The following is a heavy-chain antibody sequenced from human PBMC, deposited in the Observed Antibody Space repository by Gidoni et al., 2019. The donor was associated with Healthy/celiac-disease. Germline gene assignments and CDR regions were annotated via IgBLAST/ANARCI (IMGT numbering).Heavy chain of an antibody. J-gene: IGHJ4*02. Sequence: EVQLVESGGGLVQPWGSLRLSCAASGFTFSSYAMSWVRQAPGKGLEWVSTISGSGGNTYYADSVKGRFTISRDNSKNTLYLQMNSLRAEDTAVYYCAKSAYGDYVPFDYWGQGTLVTVSS. CDR3: AKSAYGDYVPFDY. CDR2: ISGSGGNT. CDR1: GFTFSSYA. V-gene: IGHV3-23*04. D-gene: IGHD4-17*01.